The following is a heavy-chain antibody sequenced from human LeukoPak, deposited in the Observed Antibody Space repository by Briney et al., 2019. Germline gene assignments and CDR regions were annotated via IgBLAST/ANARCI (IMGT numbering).Heavy chain of an antibody. CDR1: GGSFSGYY. CDR2: INHSGST. D-gene: IGHD3-9*01. J-gene: IGHJ4*02. CDR3: ARHTRYYDILTGYYNVRVNYFDY. Sequence: PSETLSLTCAVYGGSFSGYYWSWIRQPPGKGLEWIGEINHSGSTNHNPSLKSRVTISVDTSKNQFSLKLSSVTAADTAVYYCARHTRYYDILTGYYNVRVNYFDYWGQGTLVTVSS. V-gene: IGHV4-34*01.